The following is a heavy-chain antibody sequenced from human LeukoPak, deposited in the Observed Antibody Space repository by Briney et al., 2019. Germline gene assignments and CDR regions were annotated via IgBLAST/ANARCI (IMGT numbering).Heavy chain of an antibody. Sequence: SETLSLTCAVYGGSFSGYYWTWIRQPPGKGLEWIGEINHSGSTNYNPSLKSRVTISEDTSKNQFSLKLSSVTAADAAVYYCARGPSTHYYESIGYYYFDYWGLGTLVTVSS. CDR1: GGSFSGYY. V-gene: IGHV4-34*01. CDR3: ARGPSTHYYESIGYYYFDY. D-gene: IGHD3-22*01. CDR2: INHSGST. J-gene: IGHJ4*02.